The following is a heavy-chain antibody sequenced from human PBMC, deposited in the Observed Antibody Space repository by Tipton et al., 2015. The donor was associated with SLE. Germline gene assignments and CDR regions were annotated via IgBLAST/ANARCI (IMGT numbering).Heavy chain of an antibody. CDR2: ISYDGSNK. V-gene: IGHV3-30*04. CDR1: GFTFSSYA. Sequence: SLRLSCAASGFTFSSYAMHWVRQAPGEGLEWVAVISYDGSNKYYADSVKGRFTISRDNSKNTLYLQMNSLRAEDTAVYYCARDRVLVVYAHYYYYGMDVWGQGTTVTVSS. D-gene: IGHD2-8*02. J-gene: IGHJ6*02. CDR3: ARDRVLVVYAHYYYYGMDV.